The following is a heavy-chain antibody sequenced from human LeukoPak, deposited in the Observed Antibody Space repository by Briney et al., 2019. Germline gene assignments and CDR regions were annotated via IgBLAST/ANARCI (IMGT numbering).Heavy chain of an antibody. CDR3: ARDCSGGSCYRFDY. D-gene: IGHD2-15*01. V-gene: IGHV3-15*05. Sequence: GGSLRLSCAASGFTFSNAWMSWVRQAPGKGLEWVGRIKSKTDGGTTDYAAPVKGRFTISRDDSKNTLYLQMNSLRAEDTAVYYCARDCSGGSCYRFDYWGQGTLVTVSS. CDR1: GFTFSNAW. CDR2: IKSKTDGGTT. J-gene: IGHJ4*02.